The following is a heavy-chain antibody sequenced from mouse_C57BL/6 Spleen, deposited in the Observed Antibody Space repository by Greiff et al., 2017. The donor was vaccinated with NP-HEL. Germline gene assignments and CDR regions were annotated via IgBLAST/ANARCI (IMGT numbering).Heavy chain of an antibody. J-gene: IGHJ4*01. D-gene: IGHD2-2*01. CDR2: IYPSDSET. V-gene: IGHV1-61*01. CDR1: GYTFTSSW. CDR3: ARSGGYLYAMDY. Sequence: VQLQQPGAELVRPGSSVKLSCKASGYTFTSSWMDWVKQRPGQGLEWIGNIYPSDSETHYNQKFKDKATLTVDKSSSTAYMQLSSLTAEDSAVYYCARSGGYLYAMDYWGQGTSVTVSS.